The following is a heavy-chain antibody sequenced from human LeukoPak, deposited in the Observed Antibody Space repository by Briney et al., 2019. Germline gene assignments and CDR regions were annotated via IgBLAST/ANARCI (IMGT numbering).Heavy chain of an antibody. CDR3: AVGTQYGSEPDH. Sequence: SETLSLTCIVSGYSIRGAYSWGWIRQPPGKGLEWIGNVYRCSTYSHPSLKSRISISVDTSKNRFSLRLTSVTAADPAVYYCAVGTQYGSEPDHWGQGTLVTVSS. CDR1: GYSIRGAYS. V-gene: IGHV4-38-2*02. CDR2: VYRCST. J-gene: IGHJ4*02. D-gene: IGHD3-10*01.